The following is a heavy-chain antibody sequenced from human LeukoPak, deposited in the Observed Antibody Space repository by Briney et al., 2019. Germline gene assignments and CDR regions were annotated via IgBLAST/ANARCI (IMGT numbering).Heavy chain of an antibody. J-gene: IGHJ6*02. Sequence: AETQSLTCTVSGGSISSYYWSWIRQPPGKGLEWIGYIYYSGSTNYNPSLKSRVTISVDTSKNQFSLKLSSVPAADTAVYYCARVSKSSGDYVHYYYGMDVWGQGTTVTVSS. CDR2: IYYSGST. D-gene: IGHD4-17*01. CDR3: ARVSKSSGDYVHYYYGMDV. V-gene: IGHV4-59*01. CDR1: GGSISSYY.